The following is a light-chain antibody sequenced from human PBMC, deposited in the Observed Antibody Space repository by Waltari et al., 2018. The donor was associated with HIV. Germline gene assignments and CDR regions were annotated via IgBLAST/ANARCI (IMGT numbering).Light chain of an antibody. J-gene: IGLJ1*01. CDR1: SSDVCAYNY. CDR3: TSYTSDRTFV. Sequence: QSALTQPASVSGSPGQSITSSCSGTSSDVCAYNYVSWYHQHPGIAPRLMIYDVTHRPSGISNRFSGSKSGNMASLTISGLQAEDEADYYCTSYTSDRTFVFGTGTNVTVL. CDR2: DVT. V-gene: IGLV2-14*03.